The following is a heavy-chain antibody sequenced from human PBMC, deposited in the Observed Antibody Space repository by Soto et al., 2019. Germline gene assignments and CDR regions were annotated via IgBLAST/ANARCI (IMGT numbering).Heavy chain of an antibody. Sequence: LTLSCAASGFTFNSYAMSWVRHAPVKMLEWFSAISGSGDSTYYADSVKGRFTISRDNSKNTLYLQMNSLRAEDTAVYYCAKEKLRGYCTNGVCPNDAFDIWGQGTMVTVSS. CDR3: AKEKLRGYCTNGVCPNDAFDI. J-gene: IGHJ3*02. CDR2: ISGSGDST. D-gene: IGHD2-8*01. V-gene: IGHV3-23*01. CDR1: GFTFNSYA.